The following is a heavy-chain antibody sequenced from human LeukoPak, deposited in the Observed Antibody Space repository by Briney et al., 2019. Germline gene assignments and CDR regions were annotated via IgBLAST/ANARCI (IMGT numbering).Heavy chain of an antibody. CDR2: IITILGIA. CDR1: GYTFTSYY. D-gene: IGHD3-10*01. J-gene: IGHJ6*02. CDR3: ARDRSRFAEFPPYYYYGMDL. Sequence: ASVRVSCEASGYTFTSYYMHGVRQAPGQGREWMGRIITILGIANYAQKLQGRVTITAHQSTSTAYMQLSSLRAQDTAVYYGARDRSRFAEFPPYYYYGMDLWGQGTTVTVSS. V-gene: IGHV1-69*04.